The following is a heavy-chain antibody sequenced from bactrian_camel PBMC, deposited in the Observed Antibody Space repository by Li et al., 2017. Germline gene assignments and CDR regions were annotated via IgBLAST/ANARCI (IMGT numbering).Heavy chain of an antibody. CDR2: IDSGES. J-gene: IGHJ7*01. D-gene: IGHD3*01. V-gene: IGHV3S67*01. CDR1: GSAVSFYC. Sequence: DVQLVESGGGSVQAGGSLGLSCADSGSAVSFYCMGWFRQAPGKEREAVASIDSGESHTYADSVKGRFTISKHRDGNTLTLEMICVSVLGVTAWTTGAKAPRSPSP.